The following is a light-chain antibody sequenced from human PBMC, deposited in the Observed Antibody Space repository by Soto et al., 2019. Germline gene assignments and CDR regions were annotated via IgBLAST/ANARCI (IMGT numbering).Light chain of an antibody. CDR3: QQYNSYPWT. J-gene: IGKJ1*01. CDR1: QSISRG. CDR2: KAS. Sequence: DIQMTQSPSTLSASVGDRVTITCRASQSISRGLDWYQQKPGKAPKLLIYKASSLESGVSSRFSGSGSGTEVTITISSLQPDDFATYYCQQYNSYPWTFGQGTKVEIK. V-gene: IGKV1-5*03.